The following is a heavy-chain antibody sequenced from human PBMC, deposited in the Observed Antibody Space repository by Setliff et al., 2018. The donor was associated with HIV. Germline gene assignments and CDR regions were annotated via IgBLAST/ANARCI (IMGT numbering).Heavy chain of an antibody. CDR3: AKDRLNPQSNNWFDP. V-gene: IGHV3-74*01. CDR1: GLSSSFAW. D-gene: IGHD3-16*01. J-gene: IGHJ5*02. Sequence: GGSLRLSCEASGLSSSFAWMHWVRQVPGMGLVWVSRISADGRTTNYADSVKGRFTISRDNSMHTLYLQMHSLRPEDTAVYYCAKDRLNPQSNNWFDPWGQGTLVTVSS. CDR2: ISADGRTT.